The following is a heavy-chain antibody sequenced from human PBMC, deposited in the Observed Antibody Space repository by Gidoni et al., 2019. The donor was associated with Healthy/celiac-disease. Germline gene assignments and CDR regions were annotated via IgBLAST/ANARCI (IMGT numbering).Heavy chain of an antibody. V-gene: IGHV3-21*01. CDR2: ISSSSSYI. CDR3: AREPSGDYAFALNRLSYYYYGMDV. Sequence: EVQLVESGGGLVKPGGSLRLSCAASGFTFSSYSMNWVRQAPGKGLEWVSSISSSSSYIYYADSVKGRFTISRDNAKNSLYLQMNSLRAEDTAVYYCAREPSGDYAFALNRLSYYYYGMDVWGQGTTVTVSS. D-gene: IGHD4-17*01. J-gene: IGHJ6*02. CDR1: GFTFSSYS.